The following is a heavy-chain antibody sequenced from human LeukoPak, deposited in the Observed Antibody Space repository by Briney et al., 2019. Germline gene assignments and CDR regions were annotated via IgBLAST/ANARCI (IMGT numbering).Heavy chain of an antibody. Sequence: GGSLRLSCVASGFAFCSAWMHWVRQAPGKGLEWVANIRQDGSEKYYVDSVKGRFTISRDNAKNSLYLQMNSLRAEDTAVYYCSFFDSRLVGVNENCWGQGTLVTVSS. J-gene: IGHJ4*02. D-gene: IGHD4-23*01. V-gene: IGHV3-7*01. CDR3: SFFDSRLVGVNENC. CDR1: GFAFCSAW. CDR2: IRQDGSEK.